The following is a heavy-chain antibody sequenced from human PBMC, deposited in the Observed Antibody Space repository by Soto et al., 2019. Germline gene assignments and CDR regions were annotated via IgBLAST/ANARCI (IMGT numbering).Heavy chain of an antibody. D-gene: IGHD3-16*01. Sequence: ASVKVSCKASGYTFTGYYMHWVRQAPGQGLEWMGWINPNSGGTNYAQKFQGWVTMTRDTSISTAYMELSRLRSDDTAVYYCARDRGEVSRGYYYGIDVWGQGTTVTVSS. V-gene: IGHV1-2*04. CDR2: INPNSGGT. CDR3: ARDRGEVSRGYYYGIDV. J-gene: IGHJ6*02. CDR1: GYTFTGYY.